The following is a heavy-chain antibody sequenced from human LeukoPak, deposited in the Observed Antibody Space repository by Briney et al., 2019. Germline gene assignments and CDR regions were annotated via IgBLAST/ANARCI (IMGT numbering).Heavy chain of an antibody. J-gene: IGHJ4*02. Sequence: SETLSLTCTVPRGSISSYFWSWIRQPAGKGLEWIGRIYTSGSPNYNPSLKSRVTMSIDTSKNQFSLRLTSVTAADTAVYYCARFGYGDYYFDYWGQGTLVTVSS. CDR3: ARFGYGDYYFDY. D-gene: IGHD4-17*01. CDR2: IYTSGSP. CDR1: RGSISSYF. V-gene: IGHV4-4*07.